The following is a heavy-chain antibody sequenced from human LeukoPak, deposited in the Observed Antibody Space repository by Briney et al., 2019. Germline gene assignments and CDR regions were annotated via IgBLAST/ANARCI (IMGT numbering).Heavy chain of an antibody. CDR3: VLVGAIGD. V-gene: IGHV3-30*04. D-gene: IGHD1-26*01. J-gene: IGHJ4*02. Sequence: PGGSLRLSCAASGFTFSSYAMHWVRQAPGKGLEWVAVISYDGSNKYYADSVKGRFTISRDNSKNTLYLQMNSLRAEDTAVYYCVLVGAIGDWGQGTLVTVSS. CDR1: GFTFSSYA. CDR2: ISYDGSNK.